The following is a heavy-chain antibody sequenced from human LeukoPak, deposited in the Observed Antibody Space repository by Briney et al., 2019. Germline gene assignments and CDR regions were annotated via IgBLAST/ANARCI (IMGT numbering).Heavy chain of an antibody. V-gene: IGHV4-4*07. CDR2: IYTSGST. Sequence: PSETLSLTCTVSGGSISSYYWSWIRQPAGEGLEWIGRIYTSGSTNYNPSLKSRVTMSVDTSKNQFSLKLSSVTAADTAVYYCARDFSSHGLGSLVDYWGQGTLVTVSS. J-gene: IGHJ4*02. CDR3: ARDFSSHGLGSLVDY. CDR1: GGSISSYY. D-gene: IGHD3-10*01.